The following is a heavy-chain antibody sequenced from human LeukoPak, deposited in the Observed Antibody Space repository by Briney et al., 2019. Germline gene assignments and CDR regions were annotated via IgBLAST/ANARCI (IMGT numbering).Heavy chain of an antibody. CDR2: INPSGDST. D-gene: IGHD4-17*01. V-gene: IGHV1-46*01. CDR3: ARDDNGDNWFDP. Sequence: ASVKISCKASGYTFTNFYMHWVRQAPGQGLEWMGVINPSGDSTSYAQKFQGRVTMTRDTSTSTVYMELSSLRSEDTAVYYCARDDNGDNWFDPWGQGTLVTVSS. CDR1: GYTFTNFY. J-gene: IGHJ5*02.